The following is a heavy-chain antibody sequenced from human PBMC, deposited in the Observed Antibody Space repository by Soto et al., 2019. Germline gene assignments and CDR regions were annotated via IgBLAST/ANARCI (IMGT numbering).Heavy chain of an antibody. CDR3: ARHHYYRSGSHDGGFVGWFDP. CDR1: GGSISSSSYY. J-gene: IGHJ5*02. CDR2: IYYSGST. Sequence: SEILSLTCTVSGGSISSSSYYWGWIRQPPGKGLEWIGSIYYSGSTYYNPSLKSRVTISVDTSKNQFSLKLSSVTAADTAVYYCARHHYYRSGSHDGGFVGWFDPWGQGTLVTVSS. V-gene: IGHV4-39*01. D-gene: IGHD3-10*01.